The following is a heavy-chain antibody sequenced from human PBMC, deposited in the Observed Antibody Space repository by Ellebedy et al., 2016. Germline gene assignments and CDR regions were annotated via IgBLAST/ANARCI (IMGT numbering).Heavy chain of an antibody. J-gene: IGHJ4*02. V-gene: IGHV3-48*04. CDR2: ISSSSSTI. CDR3: SRHTDYALDY. D-gene: IGHD4-17*01. CDR1: GFTFSIYW. Sequence: GGSLRLSCAASGFTFSIYWMSWVRQAPGKGLEWVSYISSSSSTIYYADSVKGRFTISRDNAKNSLYLQMNSLRAEDTAVYYCSRHTDYALDYWGQGALVTVSS.